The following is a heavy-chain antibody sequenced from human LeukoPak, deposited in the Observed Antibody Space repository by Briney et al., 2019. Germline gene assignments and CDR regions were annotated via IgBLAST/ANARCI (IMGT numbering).Heavy chain of an antibody. CDR2: IYSGGST. CDR3: AREGAESIKYYYYYYMDV. Sequence: GGSLRLSCAASGFTVSSNYMSWVRQASGKGLEWVSVIYSGGSTYYADSVKGRFTISRDNSKNTLYLQMNSLRAEDTAVYYCAREGAESIKYYYYYYMDVWGKGTTVTVSS. D-gene: IGHD6-19*01. V-gene: IGHV3-53*01. J-gene: IGHJ6*03. CDR1: GFTVSSNY.